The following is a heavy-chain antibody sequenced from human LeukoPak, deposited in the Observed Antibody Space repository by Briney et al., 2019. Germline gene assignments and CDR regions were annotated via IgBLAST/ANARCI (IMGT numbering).Heavy chain of an antibody. Sequence: SETLSLTCTVSGGSISSSSYYWGWIRQPPGKGLEWIGSIYYSGGTYYNPSLKSRVTISVDTSKNQFSLKLSSVTAADTAVYYCARDGYSYGYGSGAFDIWGQGTMVTVSS. CDR3: ARDGYSYGYGSGAFDI. CDR1: GGSISSSSYY. J-gene: IGHJ3*02. CDR2: IYYSGGT. V-gene: IGHV4-39*07. D-gene: IGHD5-18*01.